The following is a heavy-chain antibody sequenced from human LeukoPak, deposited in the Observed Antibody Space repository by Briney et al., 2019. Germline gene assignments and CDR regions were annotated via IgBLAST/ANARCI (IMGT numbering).Heavy chain of an antibody. Sequence: SETLSLTCTVSGGSIRSSSYYWGWIRQPPGKGLEWIGSISYSGSTYYNPSLKSRVTISLDKSKNQFSLKLSSVTAADTAVYYCARVIRGALRAAVFDIWGQGTMVTVSS. J-gene: IGHJ3*02. CDR1: GGSIRSSSYY. CDR2: ISYSGST. V-gene: IGHV4-39*07. CDR3: ARVIRGALRAAVFDI. D-gene: IGHD3-10*01.